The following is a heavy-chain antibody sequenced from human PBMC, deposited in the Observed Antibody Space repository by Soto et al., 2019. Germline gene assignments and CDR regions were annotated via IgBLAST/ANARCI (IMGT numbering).Heavy chain of an antibody. D-gene: IGHD2-21*01. CDR1: GGSLSSFY. CDR3: TRAMYSIDF. J-gene: IGHJ4*02. Sequence: SETLSLTCTVSGGSLSSFYWSWIRQSPGKGLEWIGCLYYGTSTYYNPSLKSRVTISVDASKNQVSLNLTSVTAADTAVYYCTRAMYSIDFWGQGTLVTVSS. V-gene: IGHV4-59*01. CDR2: LYYGTST.